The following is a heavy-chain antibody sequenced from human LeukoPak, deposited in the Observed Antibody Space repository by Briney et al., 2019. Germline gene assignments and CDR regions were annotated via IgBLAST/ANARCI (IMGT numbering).Heavy chain of an antibody. V-gene: IGHV3-23*01. D-gene: IGHD2-15*01. Sequence: PGGSLRLSCAASRFTFNTYAVNWVRQAPGKGLEWVSAISSNGDFTYYADSVRGRFTISRDNSKNTVFLQMNGLRADDRAVYYCATVNRDCSGGTCYSYDYWGQGTLVTVSS. CDR3: ATVNRDCSGGTCYSYDY. J-gene: IGHJ4*02. CDR2: ISSNGDFT. CDR1: RFTFNTYA.